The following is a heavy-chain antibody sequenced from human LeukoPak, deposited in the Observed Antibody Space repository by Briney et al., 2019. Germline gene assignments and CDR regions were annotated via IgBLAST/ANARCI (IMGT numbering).Heavy chain of an antibody. V-gene: IGHV1-8*03. CDR1: GYTVTSYD. J-gene: IGHJ5*02. CDR3: ARGTYYDFWSGNWFDP. CDR2: MNPNSGNT. D-gene: IGHD3-3*01. Sequence: ASVKVSCKASGYTVTSYDINWVRQATGQGLEWMGWMNPNSGNTGYAQKFQGRVTITRNTSISTAYMELSSLRSEDTAVYYCARGTYYDFWSGNWFDPWGQGTLVTVSS.